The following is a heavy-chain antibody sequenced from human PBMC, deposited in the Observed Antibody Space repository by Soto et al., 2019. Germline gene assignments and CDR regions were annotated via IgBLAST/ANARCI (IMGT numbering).Heavy chain of an antibody. CDR3: ARDPSYCSSTSCYTGGMDV. V-gene: IGHV6-1*01. CDR1: GDSISSASAA. Sequence: SPTLSLTCAISGDSISSASAAWNWIRQSPSRGLEWLGRTYYRSKWYNDYAVSVKSRITINPDTSKNQFSLQLNSVTPEDTAVYYCARDPSYCSSTSCYTGGMDVWGQGTTVTVSS. D-gene: IGHD2-2*02. CDR2: TYYRSKWYN. J-gene: IGHJ6*02.